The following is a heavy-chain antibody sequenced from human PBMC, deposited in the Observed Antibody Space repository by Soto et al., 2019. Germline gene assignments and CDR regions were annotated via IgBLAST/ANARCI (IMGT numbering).Heavy chain of an antibody. D-gene: IGHD3-16*02. CDR2: ISWNSGSI. CDR3: AKGDRGTGHDYIWGSYPNYYYYMDV. J-gene: IGHJ6*03. V-gene: IGHV3-9*01. Sequence: GGSLRLSCAASGFTFEDYAMHWLRQAPGKGLEWVSGISWNSGSIGYADSVKGRFTISRDNAKNSLYLQMNSLRAEDTALYYCAKGDRGTGHDYIWGSYPNYYYYMDVWGKGTTVTVSS. CDR1: GFTFEDYA.